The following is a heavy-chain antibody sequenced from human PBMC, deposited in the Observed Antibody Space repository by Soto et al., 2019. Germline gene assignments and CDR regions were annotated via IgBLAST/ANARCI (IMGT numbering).Heavy chain of an antibody. Sequence: QVQLVQSGAEVKKPGASVKVSCKASGYTFTSYGISWVRQAPGQGLEWMGWISAYNGNTNYAQKLQGRVTMTTDTSTSTAYMELRSLRSDDTAVYYCAREFVAVAGTVEPYYYYYMDVWGKGTTVTVSS. CDR2: ISAYNGNT. V-gene: IGHV1-18*01. CDR3: AREFVAVAGTVEPYYYYYMDV. D-gene: IGHD6-19*01. J-gene: IGHJ6*03. CDR1: GYTFTSYG.